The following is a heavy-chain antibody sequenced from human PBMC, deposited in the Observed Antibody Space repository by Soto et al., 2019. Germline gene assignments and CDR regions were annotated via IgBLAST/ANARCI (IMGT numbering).Heavy chain of an antibody. CDR2: IYPGDSDT. V-gene: IGHV5-51*01. Sequence: GESLKISCKGSGYSFTSYWIGWVRQMPGKGLEWMVIIYPGDSDTRYSPSFQGQVTISADKSISTAYLQWSSLKASDTAMYYCARTAWFHRGGMDVWGQGTTVTVSS. CDR3: ARTAWFHRGGMDV. J-gene: IGHJ6*02. CDR1: GYSFTSYW. D-gene: IGHD3-10*01.